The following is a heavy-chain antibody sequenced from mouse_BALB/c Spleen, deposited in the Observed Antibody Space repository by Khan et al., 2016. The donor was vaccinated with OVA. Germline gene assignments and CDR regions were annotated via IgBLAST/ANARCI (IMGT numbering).Heavy chain of an antibody. V-gene: IGHV2-6-7*01. D-gene: IGHD2-4*01. CDR1: GFSLTGYG. CDR3: AREIYYDYAYYYAMDY. CDR2: IWGDGST. Sequence: QVQLKQSGPGLVAPSQSLSITCTVSGFSLTGYGVNWVRQPPGKGLEWLGMIWGDGSTDYNSALKSRLSISKDNSKSQVFLKMNSLHTDDTARYYCAREIYYDYAYYYAMDYWGQGTSVTFSS. J-gene: IGHJ4*01.